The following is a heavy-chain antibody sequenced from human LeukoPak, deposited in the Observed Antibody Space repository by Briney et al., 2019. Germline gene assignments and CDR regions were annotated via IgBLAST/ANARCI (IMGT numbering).Heavy chain of an antibody. CDR2: ISGSGDNT. V-gene: IGHV3-23*01. J-gene: IGHJ4*02. D-gene: IGHD3-22*01. CDR3: AARPPIVVGGPFDY. CDR1: GITFSSSA. Sequence: GGSLRLSCAASGITFSSSAMGWVRQAPGKGLELLSTISGSGDNTYYADSVKGRFTISRDNSKNTLYLQMNSLRAEDTAVYYCAARPPIVVGGPFDYWGQGTLVTVSS.